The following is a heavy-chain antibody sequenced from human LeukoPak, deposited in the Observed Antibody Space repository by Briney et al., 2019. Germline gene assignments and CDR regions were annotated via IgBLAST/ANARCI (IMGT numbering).Heavy chain of an antibody. V-gene: IGHV3-21*01. CDR3: ARRGGLSSGRGFDH. CDR1: GFDFNYYD. D-gene: IGHD3-16*01. Sequence: GGSPRLSCVASGFDFNYYDMNWVRQAPGKGLEWVSSISSKSTYIDSADSTKGRFTISRDNANNSVFLQMSSLRPEDTAVYYCARRGGLSSGRGFDHWGQGTLVTVSS. J-gene: IGHJ4*02. CDR2: ISSKSTYI.